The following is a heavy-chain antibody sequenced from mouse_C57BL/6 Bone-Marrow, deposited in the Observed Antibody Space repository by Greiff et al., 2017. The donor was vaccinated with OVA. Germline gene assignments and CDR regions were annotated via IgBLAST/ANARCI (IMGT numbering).Heavy chain of an antibody. D-gene: IGHD1-1*01. J-gene: IGHJ1*03. V-gene: IGHV5-6*01. CDR2: ISSGGSYT. Sequence: EVMLVESGGDLVKPGGSLKLSCAASGFTFSSYGMSWVRQTPDKRLEWVATISSGGSYTYYPDSVKGRFTISRDNAKNTLYLQMSSLKSEDTAMYDCANSPRSSYRYFDVWGTGTTVTVSS. CDR1: GFTFSSYG. CDR3: ANSPRSSYRYFDV.